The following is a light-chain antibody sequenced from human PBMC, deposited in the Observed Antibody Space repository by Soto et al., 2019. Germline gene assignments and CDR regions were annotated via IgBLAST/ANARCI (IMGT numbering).Light chain of an antibody. V-gene: IGKV3-15*01. CDR2: GAS. CDR1: QSVSTN. CDR3: QQYNNWPYT. Sequence: EIVMTQSPDTLSVSPGERATLSCRASQSVSTNLAWYQQQPGQAPRLLIYGASTRATGIPARFSGSGSGTEFTLTLSSLQSEDLAVYHCQQYNNWPYTFGQGTKLEIK. J-gene: IGKJ2*01.